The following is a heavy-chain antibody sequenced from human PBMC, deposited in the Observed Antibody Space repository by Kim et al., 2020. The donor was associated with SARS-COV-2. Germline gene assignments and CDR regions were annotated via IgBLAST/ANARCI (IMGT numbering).Heavy chain of an antibody. CDR1: GGSISSSNW. CDR2: IYHSGST. D-gene: IGHD3-10*01. CDR3: ARDGPYYYGSGSYYNVAAFDI. Sequence: SETLSLTCAVSGGSISSSNWWSWVRQPPGKGLEWIGEIYHSGSTNYNPSLKSRVTISIDKSKNQFSLKLSSVTAADTAVYYCARDGPYYYGSGSYYNVAAFDIWGQGTMVTVSS. V-gene: IGHV4-4*02. J-gene: IGHJ3*02.